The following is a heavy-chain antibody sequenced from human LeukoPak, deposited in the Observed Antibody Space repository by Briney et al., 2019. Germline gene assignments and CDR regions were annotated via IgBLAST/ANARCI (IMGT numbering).Heavy chain of an antibody. D-gene: IGHD2-15*01. CDR2: ISGSGGST. CDR1: GGSFSGYY. CDR3: AKAGPYCSGGSCYSNHFDY. J-gene: IGHJ4*02. Sequence: ETLSLTCAVYGGSFSGYYWSWVRQAPGKGLEWVSAISGSGGSTYYADSVKGRFTISRDNSKNTLYLQMNSLRAEDTAVYYCAKAGPYCSGGSCYSNHFDYWGQGTLVTVSS. V-gene: IGHV3-23*01.